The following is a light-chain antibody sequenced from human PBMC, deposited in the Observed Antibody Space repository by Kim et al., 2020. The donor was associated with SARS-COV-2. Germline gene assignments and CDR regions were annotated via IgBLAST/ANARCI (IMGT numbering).Light chain of an antibody. V-gene: IGKV1-39*01. J-gene: IGKJ2*01. Sequence: SASAGDRVTITCRASQSISNYLNWYQQKPGKAPKLLIYAASSLQTGVPSRFSGSGSGTDFTLTISSLQPEDCATYYCQQSYKLPYTFGQGTKLEI. CDR2: AAS. CDR1: QSISNY. CDR3: QQSYKLPYT.